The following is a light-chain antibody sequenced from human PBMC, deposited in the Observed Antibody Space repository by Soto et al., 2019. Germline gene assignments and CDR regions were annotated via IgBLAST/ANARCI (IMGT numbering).Light chain of an antibody. CDR2: AAS. CDR3: QQTYGTLT. Sequence: DIQMTQAPSSLSASVGDRVTITCRASQSISNYLNWYQQKPGKAPRLLIYAASTLQSGVPSRFSGSGAGTDFTLTISSLQPEDFATYYCQQTYGTLTFGPGTRVDIK. J-gene: IGKJ3*01. CDR1: QSISNY. V-gene: IGKV1-39*01.